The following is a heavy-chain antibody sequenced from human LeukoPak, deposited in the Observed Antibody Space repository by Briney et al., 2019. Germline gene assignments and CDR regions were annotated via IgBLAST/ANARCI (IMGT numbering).Heavy chain of an antibody. Sequence: GRSLRLSCAASGFTFSSYGMHWVRQAPGKGLEWVAVIWYDGGNKYYADSVKGRFTISRDNSKNTLYLQMNSLRAEDTAVYYCARDMRVGFFHSSGYYYLPDYWGQGTLVTVSS. J-gene: IGHJ4*02. CDR1: GFTFSSYG. V-gene: IGHV3-33*01. CDR2: IWYDGGNK. D-gene: IGHD3-22*01. CDR3: ARDMRVGFFHSSGYYYLPDY.